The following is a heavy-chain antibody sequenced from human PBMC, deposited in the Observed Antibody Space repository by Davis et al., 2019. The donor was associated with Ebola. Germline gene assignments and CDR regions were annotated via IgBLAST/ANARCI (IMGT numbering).Heavy chain of an antibody. CDR1: SFPFSSYW. CDR3: ARGPLRFLEWLLGYYFDY. J-gene: IGHJ4*02. V-gene: IGHV3-7*03. Sequence: GESLKISCAASSFPFSSYWMSWVRQAPGKGLEWVANIKQDGSEKYYVDSVKGRFTISRDNAKNSLYLQMNSLRAEDTAVYYCARGPLRFLEWLLGYYFDYWGQGTLVTVSS. CDR2: IKQDGSEK. D-gene: IGHD3-3*01.